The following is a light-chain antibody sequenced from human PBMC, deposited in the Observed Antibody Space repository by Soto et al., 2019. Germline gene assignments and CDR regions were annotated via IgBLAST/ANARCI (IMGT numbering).Light chain of an antibody. Sequence: EIVLTQSAGTLSLSPGDRATLSCWASQTVSGSYLAWFQQKPGQAPRLLIYAASTRAAGVPDRFSGSGSGTDFSLTINRLEPEDFALYYCQHYGPAPWTIGQGTKVEIK. CDR2: AAS. CDR3: QHYGPAPWT. CDR1: QTVSGSY. V-gene: IGKV3-20*01. J-gene: IGKJ1*01.